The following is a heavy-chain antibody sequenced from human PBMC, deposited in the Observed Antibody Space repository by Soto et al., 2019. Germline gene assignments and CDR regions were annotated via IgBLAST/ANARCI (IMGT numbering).Heavy chain of an antibody. CDR2: FDPEDGER. J-gene: IGHJ3*02. Sequence: QVQLVQSGAEVKKPGAPVKVSCKVSGYSLSELAIHWVRQGPEKGLEWMGSFDPEDGERFYAQKFHGRVSLTEDTSTDIAYMELTTLRPEDTAVYYCATVLGGAFDIWGQGTVVTVSS. CDR3: ATVLGGAFDI. CDR1: GYSLSELA. D-gene: IGHD3-16*01. V-gene: IGHV1-24*01.